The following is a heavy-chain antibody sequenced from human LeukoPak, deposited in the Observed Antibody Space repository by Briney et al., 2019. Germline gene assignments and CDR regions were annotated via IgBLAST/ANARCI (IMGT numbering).Heavy chain of an antibody. CDR3: ARATYHYDSSGPALEN. D-gene: IGHD3-22*01. V-gene: IGHV4-59*01. J-gene: IGHJ4*02. Sequence: SETLSLTCTVSGDSITNYYWSWIRQPPGKGLEWIGHIYYSGSTNFNPSLKSRVTLSVDTSKDQFSLKLASVTAADTAVYYCARATYHYDSSGPALENWGQGTLVTVSS. CDR1: GDSITNYY. CDR2: IYYSGST.